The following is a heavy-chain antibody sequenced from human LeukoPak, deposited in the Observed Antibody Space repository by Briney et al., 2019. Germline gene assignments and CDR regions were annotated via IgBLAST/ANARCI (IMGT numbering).Heavy chain of an antibody. CDR3: ARDRGDSSGWPIIDY. D-gene: IGHD6-19*01. V-gene: IGHV3-66*01. CDR1: GFTVNNNH. Sequence: GGSLRLSCAASGFTVNNNHMSWVRQAPGKGLEWVSLIQSGGSTHYADSVKGRFTISRDNSKNTLYLQMNSLRAEDTAVYYCARDRGDSSGWPIIDYWGQGTRVTVSS. J-gene: IGHJ4*02. CDR2: IQSGGST.